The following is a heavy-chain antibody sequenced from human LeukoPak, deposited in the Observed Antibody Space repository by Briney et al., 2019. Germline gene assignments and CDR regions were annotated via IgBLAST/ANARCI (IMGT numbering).Heavy chain of an antibody. CDR3: ARDHDYGDYVPLGY. Sequence: GGSLRLSCAASGFTFSSYAMYWVRQAPGKGLEWVAVISYDGSNKYYADSVKGRFTISRDNSKNTLYLQMNSLRAEDTAVYYCARDHDYGDYVPLGYWGQGTLVTVSS. D-gene: IGHD4-17*01. CDR2: ISYDGSNK. CDR1: GFTFSSYA. V-gene: IGHV3-30*14. J-gene: IGHJ4*02.